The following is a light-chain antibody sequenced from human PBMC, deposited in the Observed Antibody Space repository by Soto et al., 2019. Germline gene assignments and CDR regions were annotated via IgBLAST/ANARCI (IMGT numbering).Light chain of an antibody. CDR2: DAS. V-gene: IGKV3-11*01. J-gene: IGKJ4*01. Sequence: EIVLTQSPATLSLSPGNRATLSCRASPSVSSYLAWYQQKPGQAPRLLIYDASNSAAGIPARFSGSGSGTDFTLTITSLEPEECAVYYCQQRSNWPSTFGGGTKVEIK. CDR3: QQRSNWPST. CDR1: PSVSSY.